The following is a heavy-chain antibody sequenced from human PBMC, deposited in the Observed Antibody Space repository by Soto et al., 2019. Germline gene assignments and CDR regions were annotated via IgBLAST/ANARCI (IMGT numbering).Heavy chain of an antibody. D-gene: IGHD3-16*02. J-gene: IGHJ4*02. CDR3: ARQGPYDYIWGSYRYRFDY. CDR1: GGSISSSSYY. V-gene: IGHV4-39*01. CDR2: IYYSGST. Sequence: QLQLQESGPGLVKPSETLSLTCTVSGGSISSSSYYWGWIRQPPGKGLEWIGSIYYSGSTYYNPSLKSRVNISVDTSKNQFSLKLSSVTAADTAVYYCARQGPYDYIWGSYRYRFDYWGQGTLVTVSS.